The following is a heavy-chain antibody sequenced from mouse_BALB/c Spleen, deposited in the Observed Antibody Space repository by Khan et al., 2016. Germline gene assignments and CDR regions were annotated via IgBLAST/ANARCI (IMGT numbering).Heavy chain of an antibody. CDR1: GFSLTTYV. CDR3: AKVDYYDSAGAWFAY. Sequence: VQLQESGPSLVQPSQSLSITCTVSGFSLTTYVVHWVRQSPGKGLEWLGVIWRVGNTDYNAAFMSSLRITKDNSKSQVFFKLNSLQADDTAIYYCAKVDYYDSAGAWFAYWGQGSLVTVSA. V-gene: IGHV2-5-1*01. J-gene: IGHJ3*01. D-gene: IGHD2-4*01. CDR2: IWRVGNT.